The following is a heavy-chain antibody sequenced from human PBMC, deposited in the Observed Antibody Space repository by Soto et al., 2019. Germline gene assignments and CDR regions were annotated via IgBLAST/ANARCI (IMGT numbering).Heavy chain of an antibody. V-gene: IGHV4-38-2*01. CDR2: IYYSGST. J-gene: IGHJ4*02. CDR1: GDSITSIYH. D-gene: IGHD3-22*01. Sequence: SETLSLTCAVSGDSITSIYHWAWIRQPPGRGLELVASIYYSGSTYYNPSLKSRVTISVDTSKNHFSLNLSSVTAADTAVYYCARGKGYYDSSGYYYSPYFFDYWGQGTLVTVSS. CDR3: ARGKGYYDSSGYYYSPYFFDY.